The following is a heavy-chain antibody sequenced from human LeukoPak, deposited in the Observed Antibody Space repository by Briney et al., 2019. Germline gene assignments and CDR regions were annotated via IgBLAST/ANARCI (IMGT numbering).Heavy chain of an antibody. Sequence: GESLKISCKGSGFDFTSYWIGWVRQMPGKGLEWMGIIYPRDSDTRYGPSFQGQVSISADKSITTAYLQWSSLKASDTAMYYCARHLPTSGATGAFDYWGQGTLVTVSS. CDR1: GFDFTSYW. V-gene: IGHV5-51*01. D-gene: IGHD1-1*01. J-gene: IGHJ4*02. CDR2: IYPRDSDT. CDR3: ARHLPTSGATGAFDY.